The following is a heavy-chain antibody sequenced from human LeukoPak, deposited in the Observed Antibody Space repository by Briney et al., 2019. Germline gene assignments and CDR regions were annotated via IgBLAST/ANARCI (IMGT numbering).Heavy chain of an antibody. D-gene: IGHD3-10*01. CDR3: AKAPYYYGSGIERFGY. CDR2: IRYDGSNK. V-gene: IGHV3-30*02. Sequence: GGSLRLSCAASGFAFSSYGMHWVRQAPGKGLEWVAFIRYDGSNKYYADSVKGRFTISRDNSKNTLYLQMNSLRAEDTAVYYCAKAPYYYGSGIERFGYWGQGTLVTVSS. CDR1: GFAFSSYG. J-gene: IGHJ4*02.